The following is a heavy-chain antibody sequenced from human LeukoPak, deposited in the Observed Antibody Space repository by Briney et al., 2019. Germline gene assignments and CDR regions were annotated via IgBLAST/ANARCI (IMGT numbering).Heavy chain of an antibody. J-gene: IGHJ4*02. V-gene: IGHV5-51*01. Sequence: GESLKISCKASGYSFTNYWIGWVRQMPGKGLEWMGIIYPGDSDTKYSPSFQGLVTISADKSISTAYLQWSSLRASDTAIYYCARQNDFRLDYWGQGTLVTVSS. D-gene: IGHD3-3*01. CDR3: ARQNDFRLDY. CDR2: IYPGDSDT. CDR1: GYSFTNYW.